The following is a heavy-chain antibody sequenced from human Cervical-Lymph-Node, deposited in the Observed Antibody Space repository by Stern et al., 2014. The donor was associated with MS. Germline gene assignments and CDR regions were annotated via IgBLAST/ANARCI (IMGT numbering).Heavy chain of an antibody. CDR1: GYRFTIYY. CDR3: ARHVQGFDY. Sequence: EVPLVQSGAEVKKPGESLKIPWKLSGYRFTIYYIAWVRQMPGQGLEWMRVIYPYDSHTTYSPSFQGQVTISADKSITTAYLQWSSLRASDTAMYYCARHVQGFDYWGQGTLVTVSS. J-gene: IGHJ4*02. V-gene: IGHV5-51*01. CDR2: IYPYDSHT.